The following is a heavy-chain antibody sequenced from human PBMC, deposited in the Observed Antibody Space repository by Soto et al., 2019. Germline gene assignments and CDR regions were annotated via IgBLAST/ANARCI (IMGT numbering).Heavy chain of an antibody. J-gene: IGHJ4*02. V-gene: IGHV4-59*11. CDR3: VRQRVNYFDF. CDR1: GDSINSRY. Sequence: SETLSLTCSVSGDSINSRYWSWIRQPPGKGLEWIGYIDYVGSTNYAPSLQSRVTMSVDTSKNQVSLKLRYVTAADTAVYYCVRQRVNYFDFWGQGTLVTVSS. CDR2: IDYVGST. D-gene: IGHD6-13*01.